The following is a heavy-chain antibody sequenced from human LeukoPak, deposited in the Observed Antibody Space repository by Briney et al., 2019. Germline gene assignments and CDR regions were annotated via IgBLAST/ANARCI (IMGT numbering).Heavy chain of an antibody. V-gene: IGHV1-69*13. CDR1: GYTFTSYY. Sequence: GASVKVPCKASGYTFTSYYMHWVRQAPGQGLEWMGGIIPIFGTANYAQKFQGRVTITADESTSTAYMELSSLRSEDTAVYYCATGPLMPFADYYGSGSYHYWGQGTLVTVSS. J-gene: IGHJ4*02. CDR2: IIPIFGTA. D-gene: IGHD3-10*01. CDR3: ATGPLMPFADYYGSGSYHY.